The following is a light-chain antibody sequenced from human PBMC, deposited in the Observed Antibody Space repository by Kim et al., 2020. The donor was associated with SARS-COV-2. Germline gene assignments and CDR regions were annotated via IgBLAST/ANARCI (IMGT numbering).Light chain of an antibody. CDR3: QQYGSAPIS. J-gene: IGKJ5*01. CDR2: GAF. Sequence: EIVLTQSPGTLSLSPGERATLSCRAGQSLSSTYLGWYQQKPGQAPSLLIYGAFNRATSIPDRFSGRGSGTDFTLTTSRLEPEDFAVYYCQQYGSAPISIGQGTRLEIK. CDR1: QSLSSTY. V-gene: IGKV3-20*01.